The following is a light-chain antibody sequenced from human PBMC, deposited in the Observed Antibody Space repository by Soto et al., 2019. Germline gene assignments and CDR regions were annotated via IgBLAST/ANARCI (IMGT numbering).Light chain of an antibody. Sequence: DIPMTQSPSSLSASVGDRVTITCRASQSIRRYLNWYQQKPGKAPKLLIYAASSLQSGVPSRFSGSGSGTDFTLTISRLQPEDFATYYCQQSYSTPGLFTFGPGTKVDIK. CDR3: QQSYSTPGLFT. V-gene: IGKV1-39*01. J-gene: IGKJ3*01. CDR2: AAS. CDR1: QSIRRY.